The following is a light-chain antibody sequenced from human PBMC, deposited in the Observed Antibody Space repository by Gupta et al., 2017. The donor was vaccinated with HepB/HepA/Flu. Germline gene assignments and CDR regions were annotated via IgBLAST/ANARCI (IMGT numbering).Light chain of an antibody. CDR1: QSVSNN. CDR3: QQYNNWPPFT. CDR2: GAS. J-gene: IGKJ3*01. V-gene: IGKV3-15*01. Sequence: EIVMTQSPATLSVSPGERATLSCRASQSVSNNLAWYQQKPGQAPRLLIYGASTRATDIPARFSGSGSGTEFTLTISSLQSEDFAVYYCQQYNNWPPFTFGHGTKVDIK.